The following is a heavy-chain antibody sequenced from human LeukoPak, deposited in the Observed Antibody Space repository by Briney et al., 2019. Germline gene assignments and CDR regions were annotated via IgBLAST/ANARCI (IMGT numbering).Heavy chain of an antibody. CDR1: GFTLSRYD. CDR2: ISYDGSEK. Sequence: GRSLRLSCAASGFTLSRYDMHWVRQAPGKGLEWVAIISYDGSEKYYADSVKGRFTISRDNSKNTLYVQMNSLGPEDTALYYCARDRGYCSGGSCYSAFDYWGQGTLVTVSS. J-gene: IGHJ4*02. D-gene: IGHD2-15*01. CDR3: ARDRGYCSGGSCYSAFDY. V-gene: IGHV3-30*04.